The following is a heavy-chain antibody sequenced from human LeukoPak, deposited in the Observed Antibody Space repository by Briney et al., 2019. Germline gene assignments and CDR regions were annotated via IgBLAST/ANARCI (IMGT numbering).Heavy chain of an antibody. V-gene: IGHV3-66*01. D-gene: IGHD3-22*01. CDR3: ARDTYDSSGYYPFDY. Sequence: GGSLRLSCAASGLTVSSNYMSWVRQAPGKGLEWVSVIYSGGSTYYADSVKGRFTISRDNSKNTLYLQMNSLRAEDTAVYYCARDTYDSSGYYPFDYWGQGTLVTVSS. J-gene: IGHJ4*02. CDR2: IYSGGST. CDR1: GLTVSSNY.